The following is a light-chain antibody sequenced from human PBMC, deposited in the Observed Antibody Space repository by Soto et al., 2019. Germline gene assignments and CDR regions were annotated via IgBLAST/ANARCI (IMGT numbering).Light chain of an antibody. J-gene: IGLJ2*01. V-gene: IGLV2-8*01. CDR3: SSYADNDNLL. CDR2: DVI. CDR1: SSDVGRYNY. Sequence: QSALTQPPSASGSPGQSVTISCTGTSSDVGRYNYVSWYQQHPGKAPKLMLYDVIKRPSGVPGRFSGSKSGNTASLTVSGLQAEDEADYYCSSYADNDNLLFGGGTNLTVL.